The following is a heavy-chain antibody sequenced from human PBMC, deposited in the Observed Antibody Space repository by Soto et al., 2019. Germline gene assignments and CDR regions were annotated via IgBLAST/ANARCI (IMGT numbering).Heavy chain of an antibody. V-gene: IGHV5-51*01. CDR3: ARGLVAATDGFHY. J-gene: IGHJ4*02. Sequence: GESLKISCKGSVYSFTSYWIGWVRQMPGKGLEWMGIIYPGDSDTRYSPSFQGQVTISADKSISTAYLQWSSLKASDTAMYYCARGLVAATDGFHYWGQGTLVTVSS. CDR2: IYPGDSDT. D-gene: IGHD2-15*01. CDR1: VYSFTSYW.